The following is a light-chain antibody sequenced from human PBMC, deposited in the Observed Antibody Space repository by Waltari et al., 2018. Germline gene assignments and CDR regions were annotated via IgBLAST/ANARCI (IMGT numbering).Light chain of an antibody. V-gene: IGKV3-15*01. CDR2: GAS. J-gene: IGKJ2*02. CDR3: QQYNNWPPGCT. CDR1: QSIGSN. Sequence: EMVMTQSPASLSVSPGDRVTLSCRASQSIGSNLAWYQKRPGQAPRLLIYGASTRATGIPYRFTGSASGTEFTLTISSLQSEDFAVYYCQQYNNWPPGCTFGQGTKLEIK.